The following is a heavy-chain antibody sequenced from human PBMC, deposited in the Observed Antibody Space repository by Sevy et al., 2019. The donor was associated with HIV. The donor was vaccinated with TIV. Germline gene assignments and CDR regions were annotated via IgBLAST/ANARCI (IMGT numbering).Heavy chain of an antibody. D-gene: IGHD3-10*01. CDR1: GFTFSSYA. J-gene: IGHJ3*02. CDR3: AKYGLDYGSGSYYGAFDI. CDR2: ISGSGGST. V-gene: IGHV3-23*01. Sequence: GGSLRLSCAASGFTFSSYAMSWVRQAPGKGLEWVSAISGSGGSTYYADSVKGRFTISRDNSKNTLYLQMNSLRAEDTAVYYCAKYGLDYGSGSYYGAFDIWGQGTMVTVSS.